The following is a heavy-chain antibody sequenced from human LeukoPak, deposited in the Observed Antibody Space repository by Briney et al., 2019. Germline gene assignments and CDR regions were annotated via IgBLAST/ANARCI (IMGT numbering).Heavy chain of an antibody. CDR3: ARRYYDILTGPRIDY. J-gene: IGHJ4*02. V-gene: IGHV1-2*02. CDR2: IYPNSGGT. D-gene: IGHD3-9*01. Sequence: ASVKVSCKASGYTFTGYYMHWVRQAPGQGLEWMGWIYPNSGGTNYAQTFQGRVTMTRDTSISTAYMELSRLRSDDTAVYYCARRYYDILTGPRIDYWGQGTLVTVSS. CDR1: GYTFTGYY.